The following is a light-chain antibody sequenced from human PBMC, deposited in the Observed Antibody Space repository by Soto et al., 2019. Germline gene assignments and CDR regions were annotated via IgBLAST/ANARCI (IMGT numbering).Light chain of an antibody. Sequence: EIVLTQSPGTLSLSQGERATLSCKASQSVSSSSLAWYQQRPGQAPRLLIFTASSRATGTPDRFSGSGSGTDFTLTISRLEPEDFAVYYCQLYGSSPPYLFGPGTKVDIK. CDR3: QLYGSSPPYL. J-gene: IGKJ2*01. CDR1: QSVSSSS. CDR2: TAS. V-gene: IGKV3-20*01.